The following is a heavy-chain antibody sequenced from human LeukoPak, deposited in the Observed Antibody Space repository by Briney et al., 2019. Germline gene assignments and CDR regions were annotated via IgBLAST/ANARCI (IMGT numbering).Heavy chain of an antibody. CDR3: ARSCSGTNYYYYCGMDV. Sequence: SETLSLTCAVYGGSFSGYYWSWIRQPPGKGLEWIGEINHSGSTNYNPSLKSRVTISVDTSKNQFSLKLSSVTAADTAVYYCARSCSGTNYYYYCGMDVWGQGTTVTVSS. V-gene: IGHV4-34*01. CDR1: GGSFSGYY. J-gene: IGHJ6*02. D-gene: IGHD2-15*01. CDR2: INHSGST.